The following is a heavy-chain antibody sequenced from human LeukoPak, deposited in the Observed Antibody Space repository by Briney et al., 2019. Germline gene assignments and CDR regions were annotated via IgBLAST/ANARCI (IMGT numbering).Heavy chain of an antibody. CDR1: GGSFSGYY. CDR3: ARHVIVVVVAATQLDNWFDP. CDR2: INHSGST. Sequence: PSETLSLTCAVYGGSFSGYYWSWIRQPPGKGPEWIGEINHSGSTNYNPSLKSRVTISVDTSKNQFSLKLSSVTAADTAVYYCARHVIVVVVAATQLDNWFDPWGQGTLVTVSS. D-gene: IGHD2-15*01. V-gene: IGHV4-34*01. J-gene: IGHJ5*02.